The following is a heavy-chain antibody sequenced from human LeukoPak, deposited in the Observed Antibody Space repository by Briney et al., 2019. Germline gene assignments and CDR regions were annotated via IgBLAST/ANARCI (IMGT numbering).Heavy chain of an antibody. J-gene: IGHJ5*02. CDR2: IYHSGST. CDR1: GGSISSGGYS. CDR3: ARGYYYDSSGYWGLNWFDP. V-gene: IGHV4-30-2*01. D-gene: IGHD3-22*01. Sequence: TLSLTCAVSGGSISSGGYSWSWIRQPPGKGLEWIGYIYHSGSTYYNPSLKSRVTISVDRSKNQFSLKLSSVTAADTAVYYCARGYYYDSSGYWGLNWFDPWGQGTLVTVSS.